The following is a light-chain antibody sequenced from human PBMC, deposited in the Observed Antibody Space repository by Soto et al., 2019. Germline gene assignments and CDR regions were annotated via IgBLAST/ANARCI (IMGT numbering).Light chain of an antibody. CDR1: QSINIH. J-gene: IGKJ4*01. CDR3: QQSDRVPLT. V-gene: IGKV1-39*01. Sequence: DIQMTQSPSSLSASVGDRVTITCRASQSINIHLNWYQQKPGKAPKLLIYATSSLQSGVPSRFSGSGSVTDFTLTISNLQPEDFGTYYCQQSDRVPLTFGGGTKVEIK. CDR2: ATS.